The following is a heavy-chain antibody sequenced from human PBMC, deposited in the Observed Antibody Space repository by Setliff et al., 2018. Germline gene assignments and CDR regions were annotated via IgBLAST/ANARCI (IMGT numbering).Heavy chain of an antibody. Sequence: GGSLRLSCAASGFTFSSYWMIWVRQAPGKGLEWVSIIYSGGSSTYYVDSVKGRFTVSRDNARSSLSLQMSSLRAEDTAVYYCAKCSSWHGHYPHFNYWGQGTLVTVSS. J-gene: IGHJ4*02. CDR1: GFTFSSYW. D-gene: IGHD6-13*01. CDR2: IYSGGSST. CDR3: AKCSSWHGHYPHFNY. V-gene: IGHV3-23*03.